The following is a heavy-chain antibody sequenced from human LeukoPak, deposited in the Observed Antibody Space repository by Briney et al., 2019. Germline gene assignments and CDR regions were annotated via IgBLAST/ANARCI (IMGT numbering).Heavy chain of an antibody. D-gene: IGHD2-15*01. J-gene: IGHJ6*02. V-gene: IGHV4-34*01. CDR2: INHGGST. CDR1: CGSFSGYY. Sequence: SETLSLACAVYCGSFSGYYWGSARQHAGKGLEWIGEINHGGSTNYNPTLKSRVTMSGDTSENQFSLNLSSVTAADTAVYYCARFLRCSGGSCCRAAARAMDVWGQGTTVTVSS. CDR3: ARFLRCSGGSCCRAAARAMDV.